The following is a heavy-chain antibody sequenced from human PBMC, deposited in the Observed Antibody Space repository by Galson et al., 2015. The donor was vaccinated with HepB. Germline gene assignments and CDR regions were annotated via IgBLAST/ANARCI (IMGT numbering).Heavy chain of an antibody. CDR2: IIPLFGSG. CDR1: GGTFSSNT. J-gene: IGHJ4*02. CDR3: ARQYDTSGYYAY. Sequence: SVKVSCKASGGTFSSNTISWVRQAPGQGLEWMGGIIPLFGSGKYAQKFQGRVTITADESKTTTYMELSSLRSEDTAVYYCARQYDTSGYYAYWGQGTLVTVSS. D-gene: IGHD3-22*01. V-gene: IGHV1-69*13.